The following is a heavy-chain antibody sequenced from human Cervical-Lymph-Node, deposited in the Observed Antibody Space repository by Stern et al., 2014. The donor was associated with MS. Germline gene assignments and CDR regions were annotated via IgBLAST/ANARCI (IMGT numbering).Heavy chain of an antibody. D-gene: IGHD6-19*01. V-gene: IGHV4-31*03. Sequence: QVQLQESGPGLVKPPQTLSLTCTVSGGSFTSGGYYWSWIRQHPGKGLEWIGYIYDTGTTYYNTSLKSRITISADTSKNQFSLRLSSVTAADTAVYYCAGGSVAGLFDYWGQGTLVTVSS. CDR3: AGGSVAGLFDY. CDR1: GGSFTSGGYY. J-gene: IGHJ4*02. CDR2: IYDTGTT.